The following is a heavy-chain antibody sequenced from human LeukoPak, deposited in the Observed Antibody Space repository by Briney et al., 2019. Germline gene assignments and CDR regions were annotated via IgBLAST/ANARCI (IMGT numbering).Heavy chain of an antibody. J-gene: IGHJ5*02. CDR1: GFTFNNYA. Sequence: TGGSLRLSCAASGFTFNNYAMSWVRQAPEKGLEWVSRISDSGYNTYYAGFVKGRFTISRDNSKNTLYLQMDSLRAEDTAVYYCAKDGSSLGWYMAGLFDPWGQGTLVTVSS. CDR3: AKDGSSLGWYMAGLFDP. CDR2: ISDSGYNT. V-gene: IGHV3-23*01. D-gene: IGHD6-19*01.